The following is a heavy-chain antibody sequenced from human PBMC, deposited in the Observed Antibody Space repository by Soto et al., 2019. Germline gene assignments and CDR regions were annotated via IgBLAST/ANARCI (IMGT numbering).Heavy chain of an antibody. CDR3: ARAGYSSGWGVYYYYYMDV. V-gene: IGHV1-18*01. Sequence: ASVKVSCKASGYTFTSYGISWVRQAPGQGLDWMGWISAYNGNTNYAQKLQGRVTMTTDTSTSTAYMELRSLRSDDTAVYYCARAGYSSGWGVYYYYYMDVWGKGTTVTVSS. D-gene: IGHD6-19*01. J-gene: IGHJ6*03. CDR2: ISAYNGNT. CDR1: GYTFTSYG.